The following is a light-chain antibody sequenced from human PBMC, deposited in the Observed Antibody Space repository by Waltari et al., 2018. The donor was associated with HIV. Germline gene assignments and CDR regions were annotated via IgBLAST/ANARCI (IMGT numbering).Light chain of an antibody. CDR3: QSYDSSLTV. CDR2: GNS. J-gene: IGLJ1*01. V-gene: IGLV1-40*01. Sequence: QSVLTQPPSVSGAPGQRVTISCTGSSSNIGAGYDVHWYQHLPGPAPKLLIYGNSNRPSGVPDRFAGSKSGTSASLAITGLQAEDEADYYCQSYDSSLTVFGTGTKVTVL. CDR1: SSNIGAGYD.